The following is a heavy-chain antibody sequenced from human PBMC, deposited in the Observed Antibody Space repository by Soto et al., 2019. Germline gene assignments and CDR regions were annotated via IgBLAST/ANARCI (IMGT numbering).Heavy chain of an antibody. Sequence: QVQLVESGGGLVKPGGSLRLSCAASGFTFSDYYMSWIRQAPGKGLEWVSYISSSSSYTNYADSVKGRFTISRDNAKNALYLQMNSLGAEDTAVYYCARDHHRYSGYDYVDYWGQGPLVTVSS. CDR3: ARDHHRYSGYDYVDY. J-gene: IGHJ4*02. CDR2: ISSSSSYT. D-gene: IGHD5-12*01. V-gene: IGHV3-11*05. CDR1: GFTFSDYY.